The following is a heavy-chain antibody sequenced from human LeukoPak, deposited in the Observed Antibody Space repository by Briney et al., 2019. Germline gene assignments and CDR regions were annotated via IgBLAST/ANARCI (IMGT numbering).Heavy chain of an antibody. Sequence: GGSLRLSCAASGFTFSSYSMNWVRQAPGKGLEWVSSISSSSSHIYYADSVKGRFTISRDNAKNSLYLQMNSLRAEDTAVYYCARVVVATILDYYYYMDVWGKGTTVTVSS. D-gene: IGHD5-12*01. CDR1: GFTFSSYS. CDR3: ARVVVATILDYYYYMDV. CDR2: ISSSSSHI. J-gene: IGHJ6*03. V-gene: IGHV3-21*01.